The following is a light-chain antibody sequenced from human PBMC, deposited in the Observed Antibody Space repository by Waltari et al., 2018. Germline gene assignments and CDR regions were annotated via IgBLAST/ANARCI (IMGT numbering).Light chain of an antibody. CDR2: GNN. CDR3: QSYDSSLSGVL. CDR1: NSNLGAGSG. Sequence: QSVLTQPPSVSGAPGQRVTISCTGSNSNLGAGSGVHWYQQLPGTAPKLLTYGNNNRPSGVPDRFSGSKSGTSASLAITGLQAEDEADYYCQSYDSSLSGVLFGGGTKLTVL. V-gene: IGLV1-40*01. J-gene: IGLJ2*01.